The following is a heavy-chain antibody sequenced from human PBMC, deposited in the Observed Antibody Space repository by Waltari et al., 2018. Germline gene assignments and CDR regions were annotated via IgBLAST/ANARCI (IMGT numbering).Heavy chain of an antibody. CDR1: GYTFTSYD. V-gene: IGHV1-8*03. CDR2: MNPSSGNT. D-gene: IGHD2-8*01. J-gene: IGHJ2*01. CDR3: ARSVLAGLWYFDL. Sequence: QVQLVQSGAEVKKPGAAVKVSCKASGYTFTSYDINGVRRATGQGLEWMGWMNPSSGNTGYAQKFQGRGTITRNTAISTAYMELSSLGSEDTAVYYCARSVLAGLWYFDLWGRGTLVTVSS.